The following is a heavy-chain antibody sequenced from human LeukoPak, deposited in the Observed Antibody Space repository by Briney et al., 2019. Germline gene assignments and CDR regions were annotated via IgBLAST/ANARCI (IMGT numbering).Heavy chain of an antibody. CDR2: IKRDGSEK. J-gene: IGHJ4*02. V-gene: IGHV3-7*03. CDR1: GFTFSTYS. CDR3: ATLGPASSGWPESFDY. D-gene: IGHD6-19*01. Sequence: GGSLRLSCAASGFTFSTYSMNWVRQAPGKGLEWVANIKRDGSEKYYVDSVKGRFTISRDNAKNSLDLQMNSLRVEDTAVYYCATLGPASSGWPESFDYWGQGTLVTVSS.